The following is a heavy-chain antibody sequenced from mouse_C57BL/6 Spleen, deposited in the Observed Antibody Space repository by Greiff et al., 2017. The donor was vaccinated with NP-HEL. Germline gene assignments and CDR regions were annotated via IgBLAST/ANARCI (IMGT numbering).Heavy chain of an antibody. D-gene: IGHD2-4*01. J-gene: IGHJ4*01. CDR3: AIYYDYTYAMDY. V-gene: IGHV1-54*01. CDR1: GYAFTNYL. CDR2: INPGSGGT. Sequence: QVQLKQSGAELVRPRTSVKVSCKASGYAFTNYLIEWVKQRPGQGLEWIGVINPGSGGTNYNEKFKGKATLTADKSSSTAYMQLSSLTSEDSAVYFCAIYYDYTYAMDYWGQGTSVTVSS.